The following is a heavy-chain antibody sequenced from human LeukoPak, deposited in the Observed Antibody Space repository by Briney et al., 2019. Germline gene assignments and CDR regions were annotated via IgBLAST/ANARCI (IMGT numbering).Heavy chain of an antibody. CDR1: GFTFSTYA. D-gene: IGHD1-14*01. Sequence: PGGSLRLSCAASGFTFSTYAMSWVRQAPGKGLEWVSIITSSGGSTNYADSVKGRFTISRDNSKNTLYLQVNSLKPDDTAVYYCATDVTGGAISFWGQGALVTVSS. V-gene: IGHV3-23*01. J-gene: IGHJ4*02. CDR3: ATDVTGGAISF. CDR2: ITSSGGST.